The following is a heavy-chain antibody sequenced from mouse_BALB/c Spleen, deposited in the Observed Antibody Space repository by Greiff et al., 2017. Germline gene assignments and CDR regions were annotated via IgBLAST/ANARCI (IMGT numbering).Heavy chain of an antibody. CDR2: INPYNDGT. D-gene: IGHD2-3*01. J-gene: IGHJ4*01. CDR1: GYTFTSYV. CDR3: ARDDGYYDYYAMDY. V-gene: IGHV1-14*01. Sequence: VQLQQSGPELVKPGASVKMSCKASGYTFTSYVMHWVKQKPGQGLEWIGYINPYNDGTKYNEKFKGKATLTSDKSSSTAYMELSSLTSEDSAVYYCARDDGYYDYYAMDYWGQGTSVTVSS.